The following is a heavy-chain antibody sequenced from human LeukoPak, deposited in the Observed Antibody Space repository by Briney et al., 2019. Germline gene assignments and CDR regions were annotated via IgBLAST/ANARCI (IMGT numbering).Heavy chain of an antibody. Sequence: PGGSLRLSCAASGFTFSSYSMNWVRQAPGKGLEWVSYISSSSSTIYYADSVKGRFTISRDNAKNSLYLQMNNLRAEDTAVYYCARGFSGSNYGFPFDYWGQGTLVTVSS. CDR2: ISSSSSTI. CDR3: ARGFSGSNYGFPFDY. CDR1: GFTFSSYS. J-gene: IGHJ4*02. D-gene: IGHD1-26*01. V-gene: IGHV3-48*01.